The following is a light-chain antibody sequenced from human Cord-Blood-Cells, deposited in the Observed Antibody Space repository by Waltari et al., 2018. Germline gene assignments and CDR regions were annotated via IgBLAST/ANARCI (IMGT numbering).Light chain of an antibody. CDR2: DVS. CDR1: SSDVGGYNY. Sequence: QSALTQPASVSGSPGQSITISCTGTSSDVGGYNYVSWYQQHPGKAPQLMIYDVSKWPSGVSNRFSGSKSGNTASLTISGLQAEDEADYYCSSYTSSSTWVFGGGTKLTVL. V-gene: IGLV2-14*01. J-gene: IGLJ3*02. CDR3: SSYTSSSTWV.